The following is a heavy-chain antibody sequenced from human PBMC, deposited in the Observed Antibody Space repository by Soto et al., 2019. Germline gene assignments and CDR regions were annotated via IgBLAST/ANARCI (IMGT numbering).Heavy chain of an antibody. J-gene: IGHJ4*02. Sequence: QVQLLQSGAEVMKPGASVKVSCKASGYTFTNFGISWVRQAPGQGLEWMGWINTYNGKTNYAQKLQGRATLTTDTSPSTAYMELRSLTSDDTAIYYCCSSQVPTSFDYWGQGALVTVSS. V-gene: IGHV1-18*01. CDR3: CSSQVPTSFDY. D-gene: IGHD2-15*01. CDR1: GYTFTNFG. CDR2: INTYNGKT.